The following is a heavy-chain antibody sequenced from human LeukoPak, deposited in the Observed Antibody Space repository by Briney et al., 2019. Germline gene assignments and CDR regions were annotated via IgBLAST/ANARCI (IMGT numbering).Heavy chain of an antibody. CDR2: ISAYNGNT. J-gene: IGHJ4*02. V-gene: IGHV1-18*01. D-gene: IGHD3-22*01. Sequence: ASVKVSCKASGYTFTSYGINWVRQAPGQGLEWMGWISAYNGNTNYAQKLQGRVTMTPDTSTSTAYMELRSLRSDDTAVYYCARDENYYDSSGYYYLDWGQGTLVTVSS. CDR1: GYTFTSYG. CDR3: ARDENYYDSSGYYYLD.